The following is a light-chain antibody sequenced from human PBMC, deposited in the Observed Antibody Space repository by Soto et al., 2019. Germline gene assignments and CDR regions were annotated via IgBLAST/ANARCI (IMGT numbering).Light chain of an antibody. V-gene: IGLV2-14*01. J-gene: IGLJ2*01. Sequence: QSALTQPASVSGSPGQSITISCTGTSSDVGGYNYVSWYQQHPGKAPKLMIYDVSNRPSGVSNRFSGSKSGNTASLTISGLQAEDEADYYCSSYTSSSTLVVFGGGPTHTVL. CDR3: SSYTSSSTLVV. CDR1: SSDVGGYNY. CDR2: DVS.